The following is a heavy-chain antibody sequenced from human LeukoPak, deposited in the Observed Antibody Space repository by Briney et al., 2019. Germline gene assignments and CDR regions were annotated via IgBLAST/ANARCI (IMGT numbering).Heavy chain of an antibody. D-gene: IGHD5-24*01. CDR3: ARGAARRDGYK. Sequence: SETLSLTCAVYGGSFTGYYWSWIRQPPGRGLEWIGEINHSGSTNYNPSLKSRVTISVDTSKNQFSLKLTSVTAADTAVYYCARGAARRDGYKWGQGTQVTVSS. J-gene: IGHJ4*02. CDR1: GGSFTGYY. V-gene: IGHV4-34*01. CDR2: INHSGST.